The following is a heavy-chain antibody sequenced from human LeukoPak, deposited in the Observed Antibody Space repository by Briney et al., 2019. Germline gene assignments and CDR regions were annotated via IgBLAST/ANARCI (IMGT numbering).Heavy chain of an antibody. CDR3: ARVEAVYYYGSASPYSPY. CDR1: GFTFSSYG. J-gene: IGHJ4*02. D-gene: IGHD3-10*01. CDR2: IRYDGTNE. Sequence: QPGGSLRLSCAASGFTFSSYGMHWVRQAPGKGLEWVTFIRYDGTNEYYADSVRGRFTISRDNSKNTLYLQMNSLRPEDTAVYYCARVEAVYYYGSASPYSPYWGQGTLVTVSS. V-gene: IGHV3-30*02.